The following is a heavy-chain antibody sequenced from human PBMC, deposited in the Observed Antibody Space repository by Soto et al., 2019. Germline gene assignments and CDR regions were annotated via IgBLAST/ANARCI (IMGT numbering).Heavy chain of an antibody. Sequence: EAPVKVSCKASGYTFTSYGISWVRQAPGQGLEWMGWISAYNGNTNYAQKLQGRVTMTTDTSTSTAYMELRSLRSDDTAVYYCARDPAVVTPAAFDIWGQGTMVTVSS. J-gene: IGHJ3*02. D-gene: IGHD2-21*02. V-gene: IGHV1-18*04. CDR2: ISAYNGNT. CDR1: GYTFTSYG. CDR3: ARDPAVVTPAAFDI.